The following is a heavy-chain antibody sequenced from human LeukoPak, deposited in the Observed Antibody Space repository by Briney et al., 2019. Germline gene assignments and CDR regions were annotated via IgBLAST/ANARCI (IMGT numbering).Heavy chain of an antibody. Sequence: SVTVSCKASGGTFSSYAISGVRQAPGQGLEWMGGIIPIFGTANYAQKFQGRVTITTDESTSTAYMELSSLRSEDTAVYYCARNEGYYYDSSGYYNYWGQGTLVTVSS. CDR3: ARNEGYYYDSSGYYNY. J-gene: IGHJ4*02. CDR1: GGTFSSYA. D-gene: IGHD3-22*01. CDR2: IIPIFGTA. V-gene: IGHV1-69*05.